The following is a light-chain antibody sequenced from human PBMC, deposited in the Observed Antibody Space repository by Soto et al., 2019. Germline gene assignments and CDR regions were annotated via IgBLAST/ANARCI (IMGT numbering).Light chain of an antibody. CDR3: QQYYSNPLT. CDR1: QSVLYSSNNNNY. J-gene: IGKJ4*01. Sequence: DIVMTQSPDSLAVSLGERATINCKSSQSVLYSSNNNNYLAWYQQKPGQPPKLLIYWASTRESGVPDRFSGSGSGTDFTLTISSLQAEDVAVYYCQQYYSNPLTFGGGTKVEIK. V-gene: IGKV4-1*01. CDR2: WAS.